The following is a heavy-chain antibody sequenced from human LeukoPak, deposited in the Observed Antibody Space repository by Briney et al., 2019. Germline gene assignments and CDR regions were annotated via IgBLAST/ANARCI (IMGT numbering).Heavy chain of an antibody. Sequence: PGGSLRLSCAASGFTFRSYGMHWVRQAPGKGLEWVAVISYDTNIKSYADSVKGRFTISRDNSKNTLYLQMNSLRAEDTAVYYCAKDQERDYGDYYFDYWGQGTLVTVSS. J-gene: IGHJ4*02. CDR2: ISYDTNIK. CDR3: AKDQERDYGDYYFDY. CDR1: GFTFRSYG. V-gene: IGHV3-30*18. D-gene: IGHD4-17*01.